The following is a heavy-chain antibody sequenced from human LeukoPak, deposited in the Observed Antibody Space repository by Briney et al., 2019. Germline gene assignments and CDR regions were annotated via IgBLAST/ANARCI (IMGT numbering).Heavy chain of an antibody. D-gene: IGHD1-1*01. CDR2: IYYSGST. CDR3: ARSRSGEFDY. Sequence: SETLSLTCTVSGGSISSSSYYWGWIRQPPGKGLEWIGSIYYSGSTYYNPSLKSRVTISVDTSKNQFSLKLSSVTAADTAVYYCARSRSGEFDYWGQGTLVTVSS. V-gene: IGHV4-39*07. CDR1: GGSISSSSYY. J-gene: IGHJ4*02.